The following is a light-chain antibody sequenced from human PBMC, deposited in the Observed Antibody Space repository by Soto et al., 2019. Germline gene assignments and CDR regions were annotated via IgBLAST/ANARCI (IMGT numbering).Light chain of an antibody. J-gene: IGKJ2*01. Sequence: DMQMTQSPSSLSASVGDRVTITCRASQSISSYLNWYQKKPGKAPKLLIYAASSLQSGVPSRFSGSGSGTDFTLTISSVQPEDFATYHCQQSYSIPYTFGQGTNLEIK. CDR3: QQSYSIPYT. CDR2: AAS. CDR1: QSISSY. V-gene: IGKV1-39*01.